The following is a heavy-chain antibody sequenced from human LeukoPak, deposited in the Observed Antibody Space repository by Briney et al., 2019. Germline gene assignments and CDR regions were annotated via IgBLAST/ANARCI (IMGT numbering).Heavy chain of an antibody. D-gene: IGHD3-10*01. V-gene: IGHV4-39*07. CDR2: IYYSGST. CDR1: GGSTSSSSYY. Sequence: SETLSLTCTVSGGSTSSSSYYWGWIRQPPGKGLEWIGSIYYSGSTYYNPSLKSRVTISVDTSKDQFSLKLSSVTAEDTALYFCAKARGFAEFDYWGQGTLVTVSS. J-gene: IGHJ4*02. CDR3: AKARGFAEFDY.